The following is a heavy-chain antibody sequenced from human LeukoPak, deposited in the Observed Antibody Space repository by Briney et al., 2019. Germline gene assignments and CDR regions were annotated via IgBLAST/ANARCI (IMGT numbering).Heavy chain of an antibody. Sequence: GRSLRLSCAASGFTFSSYGMHWVRQAPGKGLEWVAVIWYDGSNKYYADSVKGRFTISRDNAKNSLYLQMNSLRAEDTAVYYCARVEGGPSLDPWGQGTLVTVSS. V-gene: IGHV3-33*01. D-gene: IGHD1-1*01. J-gene: IGHJ5*02. CDR3: ARVEGGPSLDP. CDR2: IWYDGSNK. CDR1: GFTFSSYG.